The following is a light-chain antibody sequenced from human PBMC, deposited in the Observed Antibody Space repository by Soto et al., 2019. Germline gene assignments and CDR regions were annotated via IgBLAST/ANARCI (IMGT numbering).Light chain of an antibody. CDR2: DVT. J-gene: IGLJ1*01. V-gene: IGLV2-14*03. Sequence: QSALTQPASVSGSPGQSITISCTGTSSDVGGYNYVSWYQHHPDKAPKLVMYDVTNRPSGVSNRFSGSKAGNTASLTISGLQAEDEADYYCNSYTGSATPYVFGTGTKLTVL. CDR3: NSYTGSATPYV. CDR1: SSDVGGYNY.